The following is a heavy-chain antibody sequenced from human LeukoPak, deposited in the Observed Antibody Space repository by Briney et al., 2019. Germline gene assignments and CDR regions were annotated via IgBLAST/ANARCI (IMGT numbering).Heavy chain of an antibody. J-gene: IGHJ6*03. V-gene: IGHV4-61*02. CDR3: ARDSLLPSAMGYYYMDV. D-gene: IGHD2-2*01. CDR1: GGSISSGSYY. CDR2: LYTGGGT. Sequence: SETLSLTCTASGGSISSGSYYWSWIPQPAGKGLEWSGRLYTGGGTNPNPSLKSRVTISIDTAKTPFSLKLSSVTAADTALYYYARDSLLPSAMGYYYMDVWGKGTTVTVSS.